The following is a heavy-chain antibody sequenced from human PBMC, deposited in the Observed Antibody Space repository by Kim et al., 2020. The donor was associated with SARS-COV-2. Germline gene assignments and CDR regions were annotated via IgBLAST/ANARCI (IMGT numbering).Heavy chain of an antibody. CDR3: ARGRVATPFDY. CDR2: T. V-gene: IGHV1-8*01. Sequence: TGYAQKFQGRVTMTRNTSISTAYMELSSLRSEDTAVYYCARGRVATPFDYWGQGTLVTVSS. D-gene: IGHD5-12*01. J-gene: IGHJ4*02.